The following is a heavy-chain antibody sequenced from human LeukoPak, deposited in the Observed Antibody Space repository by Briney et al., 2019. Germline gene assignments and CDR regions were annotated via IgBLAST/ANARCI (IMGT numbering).Heavy chain of an antibody. D-gene: IGHD1-14*01. J-gene: IGHJ4*02. CDR1: GVSISSGGYS. V-gene: IGHV4-30-2*01. Sequence: SETLSLTCAVSGVSISSGGYSWSWIRQPPGKGLEWIGYIYHSGSTYYNPSLKSRVTISVDSSKNQFSLKLSSVTAADTAVYYCARVRTAAADYWGQGTLVTVSS. CDR3: ARVRTAAADY. CDR2: IYHSGST.